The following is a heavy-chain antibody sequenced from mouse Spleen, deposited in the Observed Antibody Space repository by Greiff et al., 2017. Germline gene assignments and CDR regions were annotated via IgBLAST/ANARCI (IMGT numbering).Heavy chain of an antibody. CDR1: GYTFTSYG. Sequence: VKLVESGAELARPGASVKLSCKASGYTFTSYGISWVKQRTGQGLEWIGEIYPRSGNTYYNEKFKGKATLTADKSSSTAYMELRSLTSEDSAVYFCARWSSYYAMDYWGQGTSVTVSS. CDR3: ARWSSYYAMDY. CDR2: IYPRSGNT. V-gene: IGHV1-81*01. J-gene: IGHJ4*01.